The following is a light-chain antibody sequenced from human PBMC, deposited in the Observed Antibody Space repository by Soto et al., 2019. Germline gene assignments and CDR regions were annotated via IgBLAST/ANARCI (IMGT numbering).Light chain of an antibody. V-gene: IGKV2-28*01. CDR2: LGS. Sequence: DLVMTQSPLSLPVTPGEPASISCRSSQSLLHSNGYNYLDWYLQKPGQSPQLLIYLGSNRASGVXXRFSGSGSGTDFTLKISRVEAEDVGVYYCMQALQPSFGPGTKVDI. J-gene: IGKJ3*01. CDR1: QSLLHSNGYNY. CDR3: MQALQPS.